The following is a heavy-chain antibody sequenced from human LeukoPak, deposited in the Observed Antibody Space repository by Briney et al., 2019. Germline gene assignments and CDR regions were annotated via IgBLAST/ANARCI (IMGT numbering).Heavy chain of an antibody. CDR1: GFTFSNYG. V-gene: IGHV3-23*01. Sequence: GRSLRLSCAASGFTFSNYGMHWVRQAPGKGLEWVSAISGSGGSTYYADSVKGRFTISRDNSKNALYLQMNSLRAEDTAVYYCAKDAQWLAQGSFDYWGQGTLVTVSS. D-gene: IGHD6-19*01. CDR3: AKDAQWLAQGSFDY. J-gene: IGHJ4*02. CDR2: ISGSGGST.